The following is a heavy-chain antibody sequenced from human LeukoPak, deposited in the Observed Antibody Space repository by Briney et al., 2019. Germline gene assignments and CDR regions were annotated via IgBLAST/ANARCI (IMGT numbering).Heavy chain of an antibody. CDR3: AREGGYSYCLYYFDY. V-gene: IGHV3-53*01. CDR1: GFTDSSNY. Sequence: PGGSLRLSCAASGFTDSSNYMSWVRQAPGKGLEWVSVIYSGGSTYYADSVKGRFTISRDNSKKTLYLQMNSLRAEDTAVYYCAREGGYSYCLYYFDYWGQGTLVTVSS. CDR2: IYSGGST. D-gene: IGHD5-18*01. J-gene: IGHJ4*02.